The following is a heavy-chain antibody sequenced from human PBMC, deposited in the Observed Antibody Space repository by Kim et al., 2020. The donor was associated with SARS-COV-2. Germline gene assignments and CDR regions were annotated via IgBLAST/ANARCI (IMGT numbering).Heavy chain of an antibody. V-gene: IGHV3-53*04. CDR3: AREFSSSSGDAFDI. J-gene: IGHJ3*02. D-gene: IGHD6-13*01. Sequence: ADSVKGRFTIYRHNSKNTLYLQMNSLRAEDTAVYYCAREFSSSSGDAFDIWGQGTMVTVSS.